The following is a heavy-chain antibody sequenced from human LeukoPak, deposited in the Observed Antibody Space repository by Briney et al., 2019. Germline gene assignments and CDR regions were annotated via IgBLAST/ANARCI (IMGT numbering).Heavy chain of an antibody. D-gene: IGHD6-13*01. V-gene: IGHV4-59*01. CDR3: AARIAAAGIWFDP. CDR1: GGSISSYY. Sequence: SETLSLTCTVSGGSISSYYWSWIRQPPGNGLEWIGYIYYSGSTNYNPSLKSRVTISVDTSKNQFSLKLSSVTAADTAVYYCAARIAAAGIWFDPWGQGTLVTVSS. J-gene: IGHJ5*02. CDR2: IYYSGST.